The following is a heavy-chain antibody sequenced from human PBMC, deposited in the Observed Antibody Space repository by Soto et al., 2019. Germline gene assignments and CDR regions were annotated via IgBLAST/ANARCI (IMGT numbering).Heavy chain of an antibody. J-gene: IGHJ4*02. V-gene: IGHV1-69*02. Sequence: QVQLVQSGTEVKKPGSSVKVSCKASGGTFRNYPINWVRQAPGQGLEWMGSIFPLTDIPDYAQNFQARLTISADKSTSTAYMELSSLTSDDTAMYFCARGPLVVLNYFESWGQGTIVTVSS. D-gene: IGHD2-8*01. CDR1: GGTFRNYP. CDR2: IFPLTDIP. CDR3: ARGPLVVLNYFES.